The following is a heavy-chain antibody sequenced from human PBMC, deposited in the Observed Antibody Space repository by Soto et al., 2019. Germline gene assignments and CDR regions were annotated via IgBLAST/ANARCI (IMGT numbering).Heavy chain of an antibody. J-gene: IGHJ5*02. D-gene: IGHD5-12*01. V-gene: IGHV1-2*04. CDR1: GYTFTGYY. Sequence: ASVKVSCKASGYTFTGYYMHWVRQAPGQGLEWMGWINPNSGGTNYAQKFQGWVTMSRDTSISTAYMELSRLRSDDTAVYYCARVRGTLRYWFDPWGQGTLVTVSS. CDR2: INPNSGGT. CDR3: ARVRGTLRYWFDP.